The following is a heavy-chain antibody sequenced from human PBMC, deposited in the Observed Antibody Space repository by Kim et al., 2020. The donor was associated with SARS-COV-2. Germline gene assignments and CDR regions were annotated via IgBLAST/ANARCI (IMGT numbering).Heavy chain of an antibody. CDR3: ARTLRGGNIHY. J-gene: IGHJ4*02. V-gene: IGHV3-48*03. CDR2: TI. D-gene: IGHD2-15*01. Sequence: TIYFADSVKGRFAIARNNAKNSLFLQMHSLRAEDTALYDGARTLRGGNIHYWGQGTLVTVSS.